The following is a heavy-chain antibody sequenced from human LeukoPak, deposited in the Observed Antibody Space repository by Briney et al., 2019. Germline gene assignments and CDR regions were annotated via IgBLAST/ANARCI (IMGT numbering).Heavy chain of an antibody. CDR3: ARDRTAGYCSLGSCYADY. CDR1: GFTFNSYG. D-gene: IGHD2-15*01. CDR2: LWYDGSDE. Sequence: GGSLRLSCAACGFTFNSYGMHWVRQAPGKGLEWVAVLWYDGSDEYYADSVKGRFTISRDNSKNTLYLQMNSLRAEDTAVYYCARDRTAGYCSLGSCYADYWGQGTLVTVSS. V-gene: IGHV3-33*01. J-gene: IGHJ4*02.